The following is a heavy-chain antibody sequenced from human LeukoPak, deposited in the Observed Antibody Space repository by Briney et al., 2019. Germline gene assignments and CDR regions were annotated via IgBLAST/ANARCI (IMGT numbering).Heavy chain of an antibody. D-gene: IGHD3-9*01. CDR3: ARTYYDILTGYNPYFDY. V-gene: IGHV3-13*01. Sequence: GGSLRLSCAASGFTFSSYDMHWVRQATGKGLEWVSAIGTAGDTYYPGSVKGRFTISRDNAKNLLYLQMNSLRAEDTAVYYCARTYYDILTGYNPYFDYWGQGILVTVSS. CDR2: IGTAGDT. J-gene: IGHJ4*02. CDR1: GFTFSSYD.